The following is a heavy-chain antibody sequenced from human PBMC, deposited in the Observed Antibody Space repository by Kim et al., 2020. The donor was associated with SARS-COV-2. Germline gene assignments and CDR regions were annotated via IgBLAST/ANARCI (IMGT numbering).Heavy chain of an antibody. CDR1: GGSFSGYY. CDR2: INHSGST. CDR3: AREGGSYSGFDY. D-gene: IGHD1-26*01. Sequence: SETLSLTCAVYGGSFSGYYWSWIRQPPGKGLEWIGEINHSGSTNYNPSLKSRVTISVDTSKNQFSLKLSSVTAADTAVYYCAREGGSYSGFDYWGQGTLVTVSS. J-gene: IGHJ4*02. V-gene: IGHV4-34*01.